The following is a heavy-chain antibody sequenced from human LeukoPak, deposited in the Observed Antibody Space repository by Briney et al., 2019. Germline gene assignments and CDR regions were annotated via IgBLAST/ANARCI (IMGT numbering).Heavy chain of an antibody. V-gene: IGHV3-30-3*01. Sequence: GGSLRLSCAASGFTFSSYAMHWVRQAPGKGLEWVAVISYDGSNKYYADSVKGRFTISRDNSKNTLYLQMNSLRAEDTAVYYCAKDPYSSRYPQIFDYWGQGTLVTVSS. J-gene: IGHJ4*02. CDR1: GFTFSSYA. D-gene: IGHD6-13*01. CDR2: ISYDGSNK. CDR3: AKDPYSSRYPQIFDY.